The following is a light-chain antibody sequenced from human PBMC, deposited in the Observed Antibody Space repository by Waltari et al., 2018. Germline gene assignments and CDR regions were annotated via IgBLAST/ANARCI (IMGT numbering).Light chain of an antibody. J-gene: IGLJ2*01. CDR1: RNNICTYKY. CDR3: CSYAGPYTADVV. V-gene: IGLV2-11*01. Sequence: SALTQPRSVSGSPGQSVTISCAGTRNNICTYKYLSLYQQHPGQAPQLIIYDVSDRPSGVPDRFSGSKSGYTASLTISGLQAEDEADYYCCSYAGPYTADVVFGGGTKVTVL. CDR2: DVS.